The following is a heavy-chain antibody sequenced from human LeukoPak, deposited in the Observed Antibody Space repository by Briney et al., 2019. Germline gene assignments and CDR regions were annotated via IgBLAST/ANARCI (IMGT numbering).Heavy chain of an antibody. D-gene: IGHD3-22*01. CDR2: ISSSSSII. V-gene: IGHV3-48*04. CDR3: ARDRDSSGYYYGH. J-gene: IGHJ4*02. CDR1: GFTFSSYS. Sequence: PGGSLRLSCAASGFTFSSYSMNWVRQAPGKGLEWVSYISSSSSIIYYADSVKGRFTISRDNAKNSVYLQMNSLRAEDTAVYYCARDRDSSGYYYGHWGQGTLVTVSS.